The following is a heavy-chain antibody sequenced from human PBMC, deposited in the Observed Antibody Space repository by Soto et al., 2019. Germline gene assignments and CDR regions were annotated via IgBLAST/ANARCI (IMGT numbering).Heavy chain of an antibody. D-gene: IGHD3-9*01. Sequence: SETLSLTCTVSGDSVSTNSYSWGWIRQSPGKGLEWIGTIYSSENTYYNPSLLSRVTISVDTSKNEFSLRLSSVTAEDTAVYYCAFLPYFDILTGYYTHLIDYGMDVWGQGTTVTVSS. CDR3: AFLPYFDILTGYYTHLIDYGMDV. J-gene: IGHJ6*02. V-gene: IGHV4-39*01. CDR1: GDSVSTNSYS. CDR2: IYSSENT.